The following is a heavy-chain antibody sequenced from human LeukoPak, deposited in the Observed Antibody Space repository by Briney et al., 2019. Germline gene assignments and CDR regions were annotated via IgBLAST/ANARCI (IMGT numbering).Heavy chain of an antibody. Sequence: PSETLSLTCTVSGGSISSYFWTWIRQPAGKGLEWIGHIYTSGSTKYNPSLKSRVTMSVDTSKNQFSLKLNSVTAADTALYYCARERCGGDCYYYFNGMDVWAKGPRSPSP. CDR1: GGSISSYF. V-gene: IGHV4-4*07. CDR2: IYTSGST. J-gene: IGHJ6*02. D-gene: IGHD2-21*02. CDR3: ARERCGGDCYYYFNGMDV.